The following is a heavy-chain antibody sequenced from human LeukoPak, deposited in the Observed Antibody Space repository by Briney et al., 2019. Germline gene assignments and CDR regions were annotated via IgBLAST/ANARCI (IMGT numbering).Heavy chain of an antibody. J-gene: IGHJ5*02. D-gene: IGHD6-13*01. CDR2: IIPILGIA. CDR3: ARGTAAAPNWFDP. CDR1: GYRFTDSY. V-gene: IGHV1-69*04. Sequence: SVKVSCKASGYRFTDSYMHWVRQAPGQGLEWMGRIIPILGIANYAQKFQGRVTITADKSTSTAYMELSSLRSEDTAVYYCARGTAAAPNWFDPWGQGTLVTVSS.